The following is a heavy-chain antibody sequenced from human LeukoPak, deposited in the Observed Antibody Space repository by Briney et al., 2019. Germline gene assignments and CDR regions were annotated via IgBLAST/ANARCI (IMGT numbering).Heavy chain of an antibody. J-gene: IGHJ6*03. CDR2: IWYDGSNK. Sequence: GGSLRLSCAASGFTFSSYGMHWVRQAPGKGLEWVAVIWYDGSNKYYADSVKGRFTISRDNSKKTLYLQMNSLRAEDTAVYYCAKDFARIGGGYNWGGYYMDVWGKGTTVTVSS. CDR3: AKDFARIGGGYNWGGYYMDV. CDR1: GFTFSSYG. D-gene: IGHD5-24*01. V-gene: IGHV3-33*06.